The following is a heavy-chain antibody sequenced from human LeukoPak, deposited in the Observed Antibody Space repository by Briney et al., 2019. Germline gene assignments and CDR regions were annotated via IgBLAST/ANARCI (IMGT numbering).Heavy chain of an antibody. CDR3: ARTIMYKEMATTNGGYYFDY. CDR2: IYTSGST. V-gene: IGHV4-61*02. Sequence: SSETLSLTCTVSGGSISSGSYYWSWIRQPAGKGLEWIGRIYTSGSTNYNPSLKSRVTISVDTSKNQFSLKLSSVTAADTAVYYCARTIMYKEMATTNGGYYFDYWGQGTLVTVSS. J-gene: IGHJ4*02. D-gene: IGHD5-24*01. CDR1: GGSISSGSYY.